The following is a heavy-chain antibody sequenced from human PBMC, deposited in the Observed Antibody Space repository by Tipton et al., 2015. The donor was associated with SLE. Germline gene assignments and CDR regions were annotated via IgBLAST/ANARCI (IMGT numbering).Heavy chain of an antibody. CDR1: GGSFSGYY. V-gene: IGHV4-34*01. Sequence: TLSLTCAVYGGSFSGYYWSWIRQPPGKELEWIGEINHSGSTNYNPSLKSRVTISVDTSKNQFSLKLRSVTAADTAVCYCARVVQLAGYFHHWGQGTPVTVSS. CDR2: INHSGST. CDR3: ARVVQLAGYFHH. J-gene: IGHJ1*01. D-gene: IGHD6-6*01.